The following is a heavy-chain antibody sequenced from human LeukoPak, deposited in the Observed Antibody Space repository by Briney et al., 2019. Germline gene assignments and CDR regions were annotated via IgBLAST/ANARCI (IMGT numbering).Heavy chain of an antibody. J-gene: IGHJ4*02. V-gene: IGHV3-74*01. CDR1: RFTLSSYW. D-gene: IGHD1-14*01. Sequence: GGSLRLSCAASRFTLSSYWMHWVRQAPGKGLVWVSRINTDGSSTNYADSVKGRFTISRDNAMNTLYLQMNNLRAEDTAVYYCASRTGVYWGQGSMVSVSS. CDR3: ASRTGVY. CDR2: INTDGSST.